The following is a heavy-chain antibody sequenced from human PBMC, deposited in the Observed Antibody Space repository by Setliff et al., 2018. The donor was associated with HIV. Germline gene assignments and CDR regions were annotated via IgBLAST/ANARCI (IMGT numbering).Heavy chain of an antibody. CDR1: GFSFSDYE. CDR3: ARDLGMYSVAWYRLDY. D-gene: IGHD6-13*01. CDR2: ISSSSRTT. Sequence: PGGSLRLSCAASGFSFSDYEMNWVRQAPGKGLEWVSHISSSSRTTYYADSVKGRFTISRDNAKNSLYLQMNSLRAEDTAVYYCARDLGMYSVAWYRLDYWGQGTLVTSPQ. V-gene: IGHV3-48*03. J-gene: IGHJ4*02.